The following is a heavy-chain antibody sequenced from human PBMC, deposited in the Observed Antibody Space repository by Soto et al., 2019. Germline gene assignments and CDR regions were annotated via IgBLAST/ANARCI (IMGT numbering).Heavy chain of an antibody. CDR3: ARSRGYTYGSFDY. D-gene: IGHD5-18*01. J-gene: IGHJ4*02. V-gene: IGHV4-39*01. CDR1: GGSISSSSYY. CDR2: IYYSGTT. Sequence: SETLSLTCTVSGGSISSSSYYWGWIRQPPGKGLEWIGSIYYSGTTYYNPSLKSRVTISVDTSKNQFSLKLYSATAADTAVYYCARSRGYTYGSFDYWGQGTLVTVSS.